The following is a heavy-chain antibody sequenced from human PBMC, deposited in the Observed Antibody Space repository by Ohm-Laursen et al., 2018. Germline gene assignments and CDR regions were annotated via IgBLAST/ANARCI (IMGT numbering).Heavy chain of an antibody. CDR3: ARDLGLVGTNWGYYFNY. Sequence: ASVKVSCKASGYTFTDYYIHWVRQAPGQGLEWMGWINPNSGGTNYAQKFQGRVTMTSDTSISTAYMELSSLRSEDTAVYYCARDLGLVGTNWGYYFNYWGQGTLVTVSS. CDR2: INPNSGGT. V-gene: IGHV1-2*02. CDR1: GYTFTDYY. D-gene: IGHD7-27*01. J-gene: IGHJ4*02.